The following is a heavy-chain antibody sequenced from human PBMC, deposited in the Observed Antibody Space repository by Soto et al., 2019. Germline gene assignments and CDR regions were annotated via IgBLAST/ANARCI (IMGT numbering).Heavy chain of an antibody. J-gene: IGHJ6*02. CDR2: ISSGSTTI. Sequence: GGSLRLSCAASGFSFSSSTMNWVRQAPGKGLEWVSYISSGSTTIHYAESVKGRFTISRDNGKNSLYLQMNSLRDEDTAVYYCARVRRNDASDYYGMDVWGQGTTVTVSS. D-gene: IGHD1-1*01. CDR3: ARVRRNDASDYYGMDV. V-gene: IGHV3-48*02. CDR1: GFSFSSST.